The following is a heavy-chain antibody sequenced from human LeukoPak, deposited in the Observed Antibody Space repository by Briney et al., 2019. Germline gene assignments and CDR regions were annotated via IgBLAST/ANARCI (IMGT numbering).Heavy chain of an antibody. CDR1: GGPISSYY. J-gene: IGHJ4*02. Sequence: MPSETLSLTCTVSGGPISSYYWSWIRQPPGKGLEGIGYIYYSGSTNYNTSLKSRVTISVDTSKNQFSLKMSSVTAADTAVYYCARVGPYYYDSSGYLDYWGQGTLVTVSS. V-gene: IGHV4-59*01. CDR2: IYYSGST. D-gene: IGHD3-22*01. CDR3: ARVGPYYYDSSGYLDY.